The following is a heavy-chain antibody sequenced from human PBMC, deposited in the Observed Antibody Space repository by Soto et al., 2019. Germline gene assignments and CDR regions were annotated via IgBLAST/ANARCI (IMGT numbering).Heavy chain of an antibody. V-gene: IGHV4-39*01. Sequence: SETLSLTCTVSGDSISTSSSYYWGWIRQPPGKGLEWIANMYYSGSTYHNPSLKSRVTISLETSKNQFSLKLSSVTAADTAVYYCARIKIVGILTYYMDVWGKGTTVTVSS. J-gene: IGHJ6*03. CDR2: MYYSGST. CDR3: ARIKIVGILTYYMDV. D-gene: IGHD3-3*01. CDR1: GDSISTSSSYY.